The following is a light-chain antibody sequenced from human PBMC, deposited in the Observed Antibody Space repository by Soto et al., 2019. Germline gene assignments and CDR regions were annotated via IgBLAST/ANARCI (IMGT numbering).Light chain of an antibody. CDR3: QQSYSTPLT. CDR2: AAS. J-gene: IGKJ4*01. CDR1: QSISSY. Sequence: DIQMTQSPSSLSASIGDRLTISCRASQSISSYLNWYQQKPGKAPKLLIYAASSLQSGVPSRFSGSGSGTDFTLTISSLQPEDFATYYCQQSYSTPLTFGGGTKVDIK. V-gene: IGKV1-39*01.